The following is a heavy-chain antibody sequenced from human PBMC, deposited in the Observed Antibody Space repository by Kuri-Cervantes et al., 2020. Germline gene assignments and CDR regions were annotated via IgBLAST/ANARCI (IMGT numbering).Heavy chain of an antibody. CDR1: GGSFSGYY. Sequence: SETLSLTCAVYGGSFSGYYWSWIRQPPGKGLEWIGEINHSGSTNYNPSLKSRVTISVDTSKNQFSLKLCSVTAADTAVYYCARTRRFGELFYWGQGTLVTVYS. D-gene: IGHD3-10*01. CDR2: INHSGST. J-gene: IGHJ4*02. CDR3: ARTRRFGELFY. V-gene: IGHV4-34*01.